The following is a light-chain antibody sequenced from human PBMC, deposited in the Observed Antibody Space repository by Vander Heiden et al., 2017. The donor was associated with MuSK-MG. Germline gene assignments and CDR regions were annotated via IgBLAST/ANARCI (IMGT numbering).Light chain of an antibody. V-gene: IGKV1-NL1*01. CDR2: TAS. J-gene: IGKJ4*01. CDR3: QQFYDDPLT. CDR1: QEISNS. Sequence: DIQMTQSPSSLSASVGDRVTMTCRASQEISNSLAWYQKKPGKTPKLLLYTASILQSGVPSRFSGGGSGTDYTLTISSLQPEDFATYYCQQFYDDPLTFGGGTKVEIK.